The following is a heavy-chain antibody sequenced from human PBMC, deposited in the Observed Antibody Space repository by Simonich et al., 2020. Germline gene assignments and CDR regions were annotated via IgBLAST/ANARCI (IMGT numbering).Heavy chain of an antibody. CDR2: INPNRGGP. Sequence: QVQLVQSGAEVKKPGASVKVSCKASGYTFTGYYMHWVRQAPGQGLELSGWINPNRGGPNYAQKFQGRVTSTRDTSISTAYMELSRLRSDDTAVYYCARGALTGDYYYMDVWGKGTTVTVSS. D-gene: IGHD7-27*01. V-gene: IGHV1-2*01. J-gene: IGHJ6*03. CDR3: ARGALTGDYYYMDV. CDR1: GYTFTGYY.